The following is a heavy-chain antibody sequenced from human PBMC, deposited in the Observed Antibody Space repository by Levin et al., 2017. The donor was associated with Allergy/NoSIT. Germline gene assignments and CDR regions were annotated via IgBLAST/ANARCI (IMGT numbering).Heavy chain of an antibody. J-gene: IGHJ6*02. D-gene: IGHD2-2*01. CDR3: AALNTNSRTRYFYYGMDV. CDR2: IVVGSGNT. Sequence: SVKVSCKASGFTFSSSVVQWVRQARGQRLEWIGWIVVGSGNTNYAQKFQQRVTITRDMSASTAYMELSSLSSEDTAVYYCAALNTNSRTRYFYYGMDVWGQGTTVTVS. V-gene: IGHV1-58*01. CDR1: GFTFSSSV.